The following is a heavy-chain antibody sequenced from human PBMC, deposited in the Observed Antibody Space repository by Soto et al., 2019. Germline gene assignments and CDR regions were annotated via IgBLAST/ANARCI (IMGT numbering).Heavy chain of an antibody. J-gene: IGHJ4*02. D-gene: IGHD4-17*01. CDR2: IIPILGIA. CDR1: IDG. V-gene: IGHV1-69*04. Sequence: IDGSSFVQKKPGQGLEWMGRIIPILGIANYAQKFQGRVTITADKSTSTAYMELSSLRSEDTAVYYCARDRVYGDFQPLDYWGQGTLVTVSS. CDR3: ARDRVYGDFQPLDY.